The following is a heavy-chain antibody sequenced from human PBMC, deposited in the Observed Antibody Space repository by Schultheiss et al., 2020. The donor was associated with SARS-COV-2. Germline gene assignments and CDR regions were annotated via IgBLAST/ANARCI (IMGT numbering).Heavy chain of an antibody. V-gene: IGHV3-11*01. CDR1: GFTFSDLY. D-gene: IGHD2-2*01. J-gene: IGHJ6*02. CDR2: ISSSGSTK. Sequence: GESLKISCAASGFTFSDLYMSWIRQAPGTGLEWVSYISSSGSTKYYADSVKGRFTISRDNAKNSLYLQMNSLRAEDTAVYYCATLGYCSSTSCHYYYYGMDVWGQGTTVTVSS. CDR3: ATLGYCSSTSCHYYYYGMDV.